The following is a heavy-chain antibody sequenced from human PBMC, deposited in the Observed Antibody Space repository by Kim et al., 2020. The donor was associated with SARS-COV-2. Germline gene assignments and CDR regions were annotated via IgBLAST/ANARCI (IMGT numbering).Heavy chain of an antibody. V-gene: IGHV3-23*01. CDR1: GFTFKAHA. CDR3: SLGRGYYWDY. CDR2: IGTDGGTT. J-gene: IGHJ4*02. D-gene: IGHD3-10*01. Sequence: GGSLRLSCAASGFTFKAHAMSWVRQSPGKALEWVSAIGTDGGTTYYANSVKGRFTISSDRSKNTMYLQMNALSAEDTAVYYCSLGRGYYWDYWGEGTLV.